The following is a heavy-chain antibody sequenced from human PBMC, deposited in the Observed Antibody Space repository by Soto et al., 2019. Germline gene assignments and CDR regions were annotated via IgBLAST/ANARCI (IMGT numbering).Heavy chain of an antibody. D-gene: IGHD3-22*01. CDR3: ARDSWGYHDSSGYPLPDAFDI. V-gene: IGHV4-59*01. CDR2: IYYSGGT. Sequence: TLSLTCTVSGGSISSYYWSWIRQPPGKGLEWIGYIYYSGGTKYNPYLEGRVTISVDASKNQFSLKLSSVTAADTAVYYCARDSWGYHDSSGYPLPDAFDIWGQGTMVTVSS. J-gene: IGHJ3*02. CDR1: GGSISSYY.